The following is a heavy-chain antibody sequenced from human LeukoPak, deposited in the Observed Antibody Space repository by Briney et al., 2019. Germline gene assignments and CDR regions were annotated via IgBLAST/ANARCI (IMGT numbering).Heavy chain of an antibody. CDR3: AKGASSTTRRWFDP. CDR1: RFTFSSYA. Sequence: GGSLRLSCTASRFTFSSYAMSWVRQAPGKGVEWVSAISGSGGSTYYADSVKGRFTISRDNSKNTLYLQMNSLRAEDTAVYYCAKGASSTTRRWFDPWGQGTLVTVSS. CDR2: ISGSGGST. V-gene: IGHV3-23*01. J-gene: IGHJ5*02. D-gene: IGHD6-13*01.